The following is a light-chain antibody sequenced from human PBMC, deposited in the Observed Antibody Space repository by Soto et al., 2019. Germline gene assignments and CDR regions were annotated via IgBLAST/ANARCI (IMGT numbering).Light chain of an antibody. V-gene: IGLV2-23*02. Sequence: QSVLTQPASVSGSPGQSITISCTGASGDVGSYNLVSWYQQHPDKAPNLIISEVTKRPSGVSDRFSGSKSGNTAALTISGLQAEDEADYYCCSYAGSDIVIFGGGTKVTVL. J-gene: IGLJ2*01. CDR2: EVT. CDR3: CSYAGSDIVI. CDR1: SGDVGSYNL.